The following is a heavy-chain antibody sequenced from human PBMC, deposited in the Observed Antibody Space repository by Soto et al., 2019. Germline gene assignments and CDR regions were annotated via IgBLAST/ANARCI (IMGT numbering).Heavy chain of an antibody. J-gene: IGHJ6*02. D-gene: IGHD3-10*01. V-gene: IGHV1-69*12. CDR2: IIPIFGTA. CDR1: GGTFSSYA. CDR3: ARGVVRGVKEYYYGMDV. Sequence: QVQLVQSGAEVKKPGSSVKVSCKASGGTFSSYAISWVRQAPGQGLEWMGGIIPIFGTANYAQKFQGRVTITADESTSTAYMELSSLRSEDTAVYYCARGVVRGVKEYYYGMDVWGQGTTVTVSS.